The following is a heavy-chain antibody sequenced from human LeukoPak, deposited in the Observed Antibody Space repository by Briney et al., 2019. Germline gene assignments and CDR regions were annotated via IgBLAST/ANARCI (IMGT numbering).Heavy chain of an antibody. Sequence: ASVKVSCKASGYTFASYYMHWVRQAPGQGLEWMGIINPSGGSTSYAQKFQGRVTMTRDTSTSTVYMELSSLRSEDTAVYYCARDAVPGMVGARHFDYWGQGTLVTVSS. CDR2: INPSGGST. CDR1: GYTFASYY. CDR3: ARDAVPGMVGARHFDY. D-gene: IGHD1-26*01. J-gene: IGHJ4*02. V-gene: IGHV1-46*01.